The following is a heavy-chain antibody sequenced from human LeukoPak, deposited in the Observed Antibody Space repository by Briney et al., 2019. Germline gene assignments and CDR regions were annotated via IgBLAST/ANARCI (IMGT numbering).Heavy chain of an antibody. V-gene: IGHV4-34*01. J-gene: IGHJ5*02. D-gene: IGHD3-10*01. CDR3: ARGHGFRITMVRGVVRFDP. CDR2: INHSGST. CDR1: GGSFSGYY. Sequence: SETLSLTCAVYGGSFSGYYWSWIRQPPGKGLEWIGEINHSGSTNYNPSLKSRATISVDTSKNQFSLKLSSVTAADTAVYYCARGHGFRITMVRGVVRFDPWGQGTLVTVSS.